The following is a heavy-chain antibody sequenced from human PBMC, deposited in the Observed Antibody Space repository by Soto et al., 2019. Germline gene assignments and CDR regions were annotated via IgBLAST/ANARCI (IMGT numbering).Heavy chain of an antibody. Sequence: SETLSLTCTVSGGSISSSSYYWGWIRQPPGKGLEWIGSIYYSGSTYYNPSLKSRVTISVDTSKNQFSLKLSSVTAADTAVYYCARHVGERVYYYDSSGYFDYWGQGTLVTVSS. D-gene: IGHD3-22*01. J-gene: IGHJ4*02. V-gene: IGHV4-39*01. CDR2: IYYSGST. CDR1: GGSISSSSYY. CDR3: ARHVGERVYYYDSSGYFDY.